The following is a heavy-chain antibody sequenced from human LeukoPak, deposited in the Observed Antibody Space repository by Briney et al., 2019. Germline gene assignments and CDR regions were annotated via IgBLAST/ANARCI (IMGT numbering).Heavy chain of an antibody. CDR2: IYYTGST. CDR3: AREVNYGDYGDNAFDI. V-gene: IGHV4-39*07. D-gene: IGHD4-17*01. CDR1: GGSISSSSYS. J-gene: IGHJ3*02. Sequence: PSETLSLTCTVSGGSISSSSYSWGWIRQPPGKGLEWIGNIYYTGSTYYNPSLKSRVTISLDTSNNQFSLRLSSVTAADTAVYYCAREVNYGDYGDNAFDIWGQGTMVTVSS.